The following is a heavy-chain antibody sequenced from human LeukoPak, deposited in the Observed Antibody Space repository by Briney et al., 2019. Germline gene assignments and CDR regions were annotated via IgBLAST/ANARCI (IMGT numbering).Heavy chain of an antibody. V-gene: IGHV3-7*01. CDR2: IKQDGSQK. J-gene: IGHJ4*02. Sequence: PGGSLRLSCAASGFTFSTYWMSWVRQAPGKGLEWVANIKQDGSQKQYVDSVKGRFTISRDDAKNSLYLQMNSLRAEDTAVYYCARDGSSSLSSSPPPPTDFDYWGQGTLVTVSS. CDR3: ARDGSSSLSSSPPPPTDFDY. D-gene: IGHD6-6*01. CDR1: GFTFSTYW.